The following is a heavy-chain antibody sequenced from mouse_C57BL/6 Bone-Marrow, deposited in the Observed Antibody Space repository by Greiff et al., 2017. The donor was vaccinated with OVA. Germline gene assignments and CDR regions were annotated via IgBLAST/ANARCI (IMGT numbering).Heavy chain of an antibody. J-gene: IGHJ2*01. D-gene: IGHD3-2*02. CDR1: GYTFTDYY. CDR3: AGEDSSGSDY. V-gene: IGHV1-26*01. CDR2: INPNNGGT. Sequence: EVQLQQSGPELVKPGASVKISCKASGYTFTDYYMNWVKQSHGKSLEWIGGINPNNGGTSYNQKFKGKATLTVDKSSSTAYMELRSLTSEDAADYYCAGEDSSGSDYWGQGTTLTVSS.